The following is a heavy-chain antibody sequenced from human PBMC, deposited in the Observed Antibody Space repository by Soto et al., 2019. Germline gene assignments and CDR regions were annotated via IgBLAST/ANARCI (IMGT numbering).Heavy chain of an antibody. J-gene: IGHJ4*02. Sequence: GGSLRLSCAASGFSFIKYAMSWVRQAPGKGLEWVSGLSGSGGSTSSADSVKGRFAISRDNSRNTLYLQMNSLRDGDTAIYYCARGFSAGKGSPPDYWGQGTLVTVAS. CDR2: LSGSGGST. CDR3: ARGFSAGKGSPPDY. V-gene: IGHV3-23*01. D-gene: IGHD3-10*01. CDR1: GFSFIKYA.